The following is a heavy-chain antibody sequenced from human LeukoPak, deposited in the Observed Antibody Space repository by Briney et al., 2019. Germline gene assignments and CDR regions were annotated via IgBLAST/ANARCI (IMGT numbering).Heavy chain of an antibody. CDR3: ARGTPSETEYCSGGSCYSAVDY. CDR1: GYTFTSYG. D-gene: IGHD2-15*01. V-gene: IGHV1-18*01. CDR2: ISAYNGNT. J-gene: IGHJ4*02. Sequence: ASVKVSCKASGYTFTSYGISWVRQAPGQGLEWMGWISAYNGNTNYAQKLQGRVTMTTDTSTSTAYMELSSLRSEDTAVYYCARGTPSETEYCSGGSCYSAVDYWGQGTLVTVSS.